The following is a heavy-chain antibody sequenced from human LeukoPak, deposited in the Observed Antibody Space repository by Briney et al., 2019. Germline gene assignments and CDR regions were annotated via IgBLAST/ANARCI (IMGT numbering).Heavy chain of an antibody. V-gene: IGHV3-23*01. CDR2: ISGSGGST. CDR1: GFTFSSYA. D-gene: IGHD2-2*01. Sequence: PGGSLRLSCAASGFTFSSYAMSWVRQAPGKGLEWVSAISGSGGSTYYADSVKGRFTISRDSSKNTLYLQMNRLRAEDTAVYYCARDPELGYCSSISCSFRFDYWGQGTLVTVSS. J-gene: IGHJ4*02. CDR3: ARDPELGYCSSISCSFRFDY.